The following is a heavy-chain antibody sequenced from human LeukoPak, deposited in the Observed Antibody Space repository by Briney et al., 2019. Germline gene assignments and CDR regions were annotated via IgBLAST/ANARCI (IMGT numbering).Heavy chain of an antibody. V-gene: IGHV1-3*01. CDR3: ARGAGFAEPLPEY. D-gene: IGHD1-14*01. Sequence: GGSLRLSCAASGFTFSSYAIQWVRQAPGQRLEWMGWINAGHGNTKYSQNFQGGVTITRDTSASTAYMELSSLRSEDTAVYYCARGAGFAEPLPEYWGQGTLLTVSS. J-gene: IGHJ4*02. CDR2: INAGHGNT. CDR1: GFTFSSYA.